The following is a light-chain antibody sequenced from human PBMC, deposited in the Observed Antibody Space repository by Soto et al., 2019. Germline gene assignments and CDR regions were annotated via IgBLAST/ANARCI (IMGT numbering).Light chain of an antibody. CDR1: SSDVGSYNL. J-gene: IGLJ2*01. V-gene: IGLV2-23*01. CDR3: CSYAGSNTLI. CDR2: EGS. Sequence: QAVVTQPASVSGSPGQSITISCTGTSSDVGSYNLVSWYQQHPGKAPKLMIYEGSKRPSGVSNRFSGSKSGNTASLTISGLQAEDEADYYCCSYAGSNTLIFGGGTKVTVL.